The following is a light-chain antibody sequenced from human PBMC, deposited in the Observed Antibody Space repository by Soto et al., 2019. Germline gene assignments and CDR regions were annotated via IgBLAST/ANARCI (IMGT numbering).Light chain of an antibody. Sequence: IPLTQSPSSLSASIRDTVSITCRASQGIATGLAWYQQKPGAPPRLLMYAASTLQRGVPSRFSGSGSGTEFTLAISSLQPEDFATYYCQQFNDYPITFGQGTRLEIK. V-gene: IGKV1D-13*01. CDR2: AAS. CDR1: QGIATG. J-gene: IGKJ5*01. CDR3: QQFNDYPIT.